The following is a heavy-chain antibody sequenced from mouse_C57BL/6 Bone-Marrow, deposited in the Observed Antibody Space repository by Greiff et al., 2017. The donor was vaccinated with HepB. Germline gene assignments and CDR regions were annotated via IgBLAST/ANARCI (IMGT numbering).Heavy chain of an antibody. CDR1: GYTFTSYG. V-gene: IGHV1-81*01. CDR2: IYPRSGNT. D-gene: IGHD2-4*01. J-gene: IGHJ2*01. Sequence: QVQLQQSGAELARPGASVKLSCKASGYTFTSYGISWVKQRTGQGLEWIGEIYPRSGNTYYNEKFKGKATLTADKSSSTAYMELRSLTSEDSAVYYCARRGFYDYDGVYYFDYWGQGTTLTVSS. CDR3: ARRGFYDYDGVYYFDY.